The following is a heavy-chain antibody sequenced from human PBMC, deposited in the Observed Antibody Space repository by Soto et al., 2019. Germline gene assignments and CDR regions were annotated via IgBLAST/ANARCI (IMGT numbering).Heavy chain of an antibody. J-gene: IGHJ4*02. CDR2: IYYSGST. Sequence: PSETLSLTCTVSGGSISSLCYYCSWIRQHPGKGLEWIGYIYYSGSTYYNPSLKSRVTISVDTSKNQFSLKLSSVTAADTAVYYCARNAFGQLVGRFDYWGQGTLVTVSP. CDR3: ARNAFGQLVGRFDY. CDR1: GGSISSLCYY. D-gene: IGHD6-6*01. V-gene: IGHV4-31*03.